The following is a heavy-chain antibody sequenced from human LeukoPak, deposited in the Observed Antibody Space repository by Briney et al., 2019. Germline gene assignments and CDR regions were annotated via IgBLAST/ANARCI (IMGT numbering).Heavy chain of an antibody. D-gene: IGHD6-13*01. CDR1: GYSFTTYW. CDR3: ARRNAGYSSSWDYYGMDV. V-gene: IGHV5-51*01. Sequence: GESLKISCKGSGYSFTTYWVAWVRQVPGKGLEWMGIIYPGDSDTRYSPSFQGQVTISADKSISTAYLQWSSLKASDTAVYYCARRNAGYSSSWDYYGMDVWGQGTTVTVSS. J-gene: IGHJ6*02. CDR2: IYPGDSDT.